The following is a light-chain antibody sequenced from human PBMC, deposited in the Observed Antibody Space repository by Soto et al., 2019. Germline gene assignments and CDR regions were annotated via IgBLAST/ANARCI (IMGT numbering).Light chain of an antibody. J-gene: IGKJ1*01. Sequence: IQMTQSPSSLAASVGDRVTITCRASQGISSYLAWYLRKPGKAPTLLIYKASSLESGVPSRFSGSGSGTDFTLTISSLQPEDFATYYCLQTSNYPRTFGQGTKVDIK. CDR3: LQTSNYPRT. V-gene: IGKV1-6*01. CDR2: KAS. CDR1: QGISSY.